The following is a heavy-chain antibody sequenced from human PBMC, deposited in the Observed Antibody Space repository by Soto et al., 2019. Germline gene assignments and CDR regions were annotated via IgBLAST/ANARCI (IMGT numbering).Heavy chain of an antibody. CDR2: ISYDGSNK. CDR3: VRDRRYCSSTSCYKVYYYYYYGMDV. CDR1: GFTFSSYA. V-gene: IGHV3-30-3*01. J-gene: IGHJ6*02. Sequence: GSLRLSCAASGFTFSSYAMHWVRQAPGKGLEWVAVISYDGSNKYYADSVKGRFTISRDNSKNTLYLQMNSLRAEDTAVYYCVRDRRYCSSTSCYKVYYYYYYGMDVWGQGTTVTVSS. D-gene: IGHD2-2*02.